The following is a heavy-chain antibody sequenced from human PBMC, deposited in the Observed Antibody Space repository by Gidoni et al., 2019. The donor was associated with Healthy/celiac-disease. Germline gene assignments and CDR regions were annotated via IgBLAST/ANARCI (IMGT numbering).Heavy chain of an antibody. CDR2: INHSGST. V-gene: IGHV4-34*01. J-gene: IGHJ2*01. D-gene: IGHD2-8*02. CDR3: ARVLLGEYWYFDL. CDR1: GGSFSGYY. Sequence: QVQLQQWGAGLLKPSETLSLTCAVYGGSFSGYYWSWIRQPPGKGLEWIGEINHSGSTNYNPSLKSRVTISVDTSKNQFSLKLSSVTAADTAVYYCARVLLGEYWYFDLWGRGTLVTVSS.